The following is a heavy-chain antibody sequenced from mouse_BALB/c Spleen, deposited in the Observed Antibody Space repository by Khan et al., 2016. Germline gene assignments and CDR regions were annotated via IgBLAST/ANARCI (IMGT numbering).Heavy chain of an antibody. CDR3: ASRKATTAVFDY. CDR2: IYPGDGDT. D-gene: IGHD1-1*01. V-gene: IGHV1-87*01. CDR1: GYTFTSYW. Sequence: QVQLQQSGAELARPGASVKLSCKASGYTFTSYWMQWVKQRPGQGLEWIGAIYPGDGDTRYTQKFKGKATLTADKSSSTAYMQLSSLASEDSAVYYCASRKATTAVFDYWGQGTTLTVSS. J-gene: IGHJ2*01.